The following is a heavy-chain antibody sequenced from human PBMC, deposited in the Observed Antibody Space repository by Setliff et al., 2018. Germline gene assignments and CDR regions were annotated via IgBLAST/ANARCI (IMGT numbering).Heavy chain of an antibody. V-gene: IGHV3-23*01. CDR2: IHGEGINT. J-gene: IGHJ4*02. D-gene: IGHD5-18*01. CDR3: ATMDWIELSRYFKY. Sequence: PGGSLRLSCAASGFTSSTYVMTWVRQAPGKGLEWVSSIHGEGINTYYADSVKGRFTISRDNSKNTLYLQMASLRAEDTATYFCATMDWIELSRYFKYWSQGSLVTVSS. CDR1: GFTSSTYV.